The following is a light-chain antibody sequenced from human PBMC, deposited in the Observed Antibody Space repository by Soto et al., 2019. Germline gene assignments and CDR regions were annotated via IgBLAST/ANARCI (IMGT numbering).Light chain of an antibody. CDR2: GAS. Sequence: EIVMTQSPATLSVSPGERATLSCRASQSVSRNLAWYQQRPGQAPRLLIYGASTRATAIPDRFSGSGSGTDFTLTISRLEPEDFAVYYCQQYGSSPFTFGQGTRLEIK. J-gene: IGKJ5*01. V-gene: IGKV3-20*01. CDR3: QQYGSSPFT. CDR1: QSVSRN.